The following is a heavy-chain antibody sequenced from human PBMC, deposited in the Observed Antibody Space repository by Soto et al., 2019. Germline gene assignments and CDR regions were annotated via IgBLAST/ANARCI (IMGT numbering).Heavy chain of an antibody. Sequence: QPGGSLRLSCAASGFTFSSYGMHWVRQAPGKGLEWVAVISYDGSNKYYADSVKGRFTISRDNSKNTLYLQMNSLRAEDTAVYYCAKDHGLDYWGQGTLVTVSS. V-gene: IGHV3-30*18. D-gene: IGHD5-12*01. CDR2: ISYDGSNK. J-gene: IGHJ4*02. CDR3: AKDHGLDY. CDR1: GFTFSSYG.